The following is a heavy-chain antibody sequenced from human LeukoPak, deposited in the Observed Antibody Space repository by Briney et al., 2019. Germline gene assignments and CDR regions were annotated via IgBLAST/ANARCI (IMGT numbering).Heavy chain of an antibody. V-gene: IGHV4-38-2*02. CDR1: GYSISSGYF. J-gene: IGHJ4*02. D-gene: IGHD3-22*01. CDR2: IYQSETA. CDR3: ARHRYYYDSSGWIY. Sequence: SETLSLTCTVSGYSISSGYFWGWMRPPPGKGLEGIGSIYQSETAHYNPSLKSRVTISVDTSKNQFSLKLSSVTAADTAVYYCARHRYYYDSSGWIYWGQGTLVTVSS.